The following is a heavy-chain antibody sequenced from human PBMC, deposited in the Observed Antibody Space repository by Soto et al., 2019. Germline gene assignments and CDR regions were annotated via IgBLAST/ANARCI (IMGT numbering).Heavy chain of an antibody. CDR3: ARARDSGLYYFDY. CDR2: ISTAGNT. Sequence: EVQLVESGGDLVQPGGSLRLSCAASGFTFSNYDMHWVRQATGKGLEWVSTISTAGNTYSPGSVKGRFTISRENAKNSLYLQMNSLRVDDTAVYYCARARDSGLYYFDYWGRGTLVTVSS. V-gene: IGHV3-13*01. D-gene: IGHD2-21*01. J-gene: IGHJ4*02. CDR1: GFTFSNYD.